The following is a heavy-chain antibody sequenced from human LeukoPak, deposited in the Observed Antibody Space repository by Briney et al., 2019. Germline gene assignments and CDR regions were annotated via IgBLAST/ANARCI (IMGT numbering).Heavy chain of an antibody. V-gene: IGHV3-30-3*01. J-gene: IGHJ4*02. CDR3: ARDRELAAAGHGSPDY. CDR2: ISYDGSNK. CDR1: GFTFSSYA. Sequence: PGGSLRLSCAASGFTFSSYAMHWVRQAPGKGLEWVAVISYDGSNKYYADSVKGRFTISRDNSKNTLYLQMNSLRAEDTAVYYCARDRELAAAGHGSPDYWGQGTLVTASS. D-gene: IGHD6-13*01.